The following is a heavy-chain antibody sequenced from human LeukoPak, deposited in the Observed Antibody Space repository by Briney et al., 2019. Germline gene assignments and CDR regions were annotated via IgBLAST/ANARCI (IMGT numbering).Heavy chain of an antibody. CDR3: AKDQGSSWYLDY. D-gene: IGHD6-13*01. CDR2: FKTKYNQV. J-gene: IGHJ4*02. CDR1: GFTFSDYA. Sequence: GGSLRLSCVASGFTFSDYAMNWVRQAPGKGLEWVSTFKTKYNQVYYAESVRGRFTISTDNFKKTVYLQMNSLRAEDTAVYYCAKDQGSSWYLDYWGQGTLVTVSS. V-gene: IGHV3-23*05.